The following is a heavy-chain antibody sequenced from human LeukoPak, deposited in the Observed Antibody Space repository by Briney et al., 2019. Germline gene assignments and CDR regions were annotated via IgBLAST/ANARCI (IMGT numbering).Heavy chain of an antibody. V-gene: IGHV3-23*01. CDR2: IDNSGGYT. CDR1: GFTFGTYA. D-gene: IGHD5-18*01. J-gene: IGHJ2*01. CDR3: AKDADTATIIYWYFDL. Sequence: GSLRLSCAASGFTFGTYAMSWVRQAPGKGLEWVSTIDNSGGYTYYADSVKGRFTISRDNSKNTLYLQLNSLRPEDTAVYYCAKDADTATIIYWYFDLWGRGTLVTVSS.